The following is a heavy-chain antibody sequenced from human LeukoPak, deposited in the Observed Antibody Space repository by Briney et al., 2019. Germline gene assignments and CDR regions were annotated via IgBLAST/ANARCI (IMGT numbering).Heavy chain of an antibody. D-gene: IGHD6-6*01. CDR3: ARGTVEYSSSSGVGYYFDY. Sequence: SETLSLTCTVSGGSISSYYWSWIRQSPGKGLEWIGYIYYSGSTNYNPSLKSRVTISVDTSKNQFSLKLSSVTAADTAVYYCARGTVEYSSSSGVGYYFDYWGQGTLVTVSS. CDR2: IYYSGST. J-gene: IGHJ4*02. CDR1: GGSISSYY. V-gene: IGHV4-59*08.